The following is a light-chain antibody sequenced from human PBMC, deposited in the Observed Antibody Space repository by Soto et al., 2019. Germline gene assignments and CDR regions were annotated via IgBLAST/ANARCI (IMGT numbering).Light chain of an antibody. CDR2: GAS. J-gene: IGKJ1*01. Sequence: EIVMTQSPATLSVSPVERATLSCMASQSVSSSYLAWYQQKPGQAPRLLIYGASSRATGIPDRFTGSGSGTDFTLTISRLEPEDFAVFYCHQYGSSPQTFGQGTKVDIK. CDR3: HQYGSSPQT. CDR1: QSVSSSY. V-gene: IGKV3-20*01.